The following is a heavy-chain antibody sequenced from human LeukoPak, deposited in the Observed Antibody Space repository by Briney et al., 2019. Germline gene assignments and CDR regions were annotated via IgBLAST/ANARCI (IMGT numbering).Heavy chain of an antibody. CDR3: ARCKNSSGWYPDY. D-gene: IGHD6-19*01. Sequence: PSETLSLTCAVYGGSFSGYYWSWIRKPPGKGLEWIGEINHSGSTNYNPSLKSRVTISVDTSKNQFSLKLSSVTAADTAVYYCARCKNSSGWYPDYWGQGTLVTVSS. CDR1: GGSFSGYY. J-gene: IGHJ4*02. V-gene: IGHV4-34*01. CDR2: INHSGST.